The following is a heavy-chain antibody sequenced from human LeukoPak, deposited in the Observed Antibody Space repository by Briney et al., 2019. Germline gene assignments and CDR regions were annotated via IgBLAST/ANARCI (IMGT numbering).Heavy chain of an antibody. V-gene: IGHV3-33*06. J-gene: IGHJ4*02. D-gene: IGHD3-22*01. CDR2: IWYDGSNK. Sequence: GGSLRLSCAASGFTFSSYGMHWVRQAPGKGLERVAVIWYDGSNKYYADSVKGRFTISRDNSKNTLYLQMNSLRAEDTAVYYCAKGPPYDSSGYYYLGYWGQGTLVTVSS. CDR1: GFTFSSYG. CDR3: AKGPPYDSSGYYYLGY.